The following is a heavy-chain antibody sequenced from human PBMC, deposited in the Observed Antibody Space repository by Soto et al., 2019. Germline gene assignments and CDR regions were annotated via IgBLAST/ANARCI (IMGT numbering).Heavy chain of an antibody. CDR3: VRDRPESLFDY. CDR2: ISSSGNFI. CDR1: GFSFRSHS. J-gene: IGHJ4*02. Sequence: EVQLVESGGGLVKPGGSLRLSCAASGFSFRSHSMNWIRQAPGKGLEWVASISSSGNFIHYADSMRGRFTISRDNANNSLDLQMNSLSDEDTAVYYGVRDRPESLFDYWGQGTPVAVSS. V-gene: IGHV3-21*01.